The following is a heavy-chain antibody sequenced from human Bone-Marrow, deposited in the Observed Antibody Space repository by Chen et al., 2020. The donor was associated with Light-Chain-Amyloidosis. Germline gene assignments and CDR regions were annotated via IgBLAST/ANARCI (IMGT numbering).Heavy chain of an antibody. D-gene: IGHD3-10*01. CDR3: XRLXXXXXGSWFDP. V-gene: IGHV1-18*04. Sequence: QVQLVQSGAEVKKPGXSVXXXXXXXXXXXXXXGISWVRQXXGXXLEWMGWISAYNGNTNYAXKLQGRVTMTTDTSTSTAYXXXXXXXXXXXXXXXXXRLXXXXXGSWFDPWGQGTLVTVSS. CDR2: ISAYNGNT. CDR1: XXXXXXXG. J-gene: IGHJ5*02.